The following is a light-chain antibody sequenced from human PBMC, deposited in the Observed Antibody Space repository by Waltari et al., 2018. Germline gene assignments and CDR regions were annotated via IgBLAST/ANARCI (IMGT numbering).Light chain of an antibody. V-gene: IGKV1-5*03. J-gene: IGKJ5*01. Sequence: DIQMTKSPSTLSASVGDTDNITCRASQTISTWLAWYQQKSGKAPKLLIYRASTLQTGVPSRFSASGSGTEFTLTISSLQPGDFGTYYCQQYDSYLITFGQGTRLEIK. CDR1: QTISTW. CDR3: QQYDSYLIT. CDR2: RAS.